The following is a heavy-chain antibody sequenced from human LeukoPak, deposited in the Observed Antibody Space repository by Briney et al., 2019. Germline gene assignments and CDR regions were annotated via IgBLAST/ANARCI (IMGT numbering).Heavy chain of an antibody. J-gene: IGHJ4*02. CDR2: ISYDGSNK. V-gene: IGHV3-30*18. CDR1: GFTFSSYG. D-gene: IGHD3-10*01. Sequence: GGSLRLSCAASGFTFSSYGMHWVRHAPGKGLEWVAVISYDGSNKYYADSVKGRFTISRDNSKNTLYLQMNSLRAEDTAVYYCAKVSYNGSGSYYHGLGFDYWGQGTLVTVSS. CDR3: AKVSYNGSGSYYHGLGFDY.